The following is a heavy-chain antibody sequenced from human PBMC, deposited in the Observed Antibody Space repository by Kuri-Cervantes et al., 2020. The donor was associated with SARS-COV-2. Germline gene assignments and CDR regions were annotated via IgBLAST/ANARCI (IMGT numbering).Heavy chain of an antibody. D-gene: IGHD3-22*01. V-gene: IGHV1-18*04. Sequence: ASVKVSCKASGYTFTSYGISWVRQAPGQGLEWMGWISAYNGNTNYAQKLQGRVTMTTDTSTSTAYMELRSLRSGDTAVYYCARVEDYDSSGYAFDYWGQGTLVTVSS. CDR2: ISAYNGNT. J-gene: IGHJ4*02. CDR1: GYTFTSYG. CDR3: ARVEDYDSSGYAFDY.